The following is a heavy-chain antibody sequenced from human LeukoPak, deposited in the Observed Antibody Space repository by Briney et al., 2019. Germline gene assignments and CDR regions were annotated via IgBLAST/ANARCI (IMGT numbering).Heavy chain of an antibody. Sequence: PGGSLRLSCAASGFTFSSYAMHWVRQAPGKGLEWVAIILSDGSKTYYPDSVRGRFTISRDNSKNTLYLQMNSLRDEDTAVYYCVKDRAGRWTFDYWGQGTLVTVTS. V-gene: IGHV3-30*02. CDR1: GFTFSSYA. J-gene: IGHJ4*02. CDR2: ILSDGSKT. CDR3: VKDRAGRWTFDY. D-gene: IGHD1-1*01.